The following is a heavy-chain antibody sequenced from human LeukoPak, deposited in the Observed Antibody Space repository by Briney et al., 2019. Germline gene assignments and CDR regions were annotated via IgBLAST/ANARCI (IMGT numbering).Heavy chain of an antibody. D-gene: IGHD3-9*01. V-gene: IGHV1-2*02. CDR3: ARAESDYDIAL. J-gene: IGHJ4*02. CDR1: GYTFTSYD. Sequence: ASVKVSCKASGYTFTSYDINWVRQATGQGLEWMGWMNPNSGGTNYAQKFQGRVTMTRDTSISTAYMELSRLRSDDTAVYYCARAESDYDIALWGQGTLVTVSS. CDR2: MNPNSGGT.